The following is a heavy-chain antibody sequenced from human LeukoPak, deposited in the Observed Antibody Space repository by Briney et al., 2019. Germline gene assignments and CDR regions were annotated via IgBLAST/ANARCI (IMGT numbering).Heavy chain of an antibody. CDR2: INPNSGGT. CDR3: ARDGHGGNSFDL. D-gene: IGHD4-23*01. Sequence: VSVKGSCKASGYTFTGYYMHWVRQAPGQGLEWMGWINPNSGGTNSAQNFQDRVTMTRDTSISTAYMELSRLTSDDTAVYYCARDGHGGNSFDLWGQGTLVTVSS. J-gene: IGHJ4*02. CDR1: GYTFTGYY. V-gene: IGHV1-2*02.